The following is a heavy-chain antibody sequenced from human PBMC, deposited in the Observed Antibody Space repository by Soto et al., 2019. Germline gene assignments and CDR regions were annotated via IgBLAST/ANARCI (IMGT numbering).Heavy chain of an antibody. J-gene: IGHJ5*02. Sequence: GASVKLSCKVSGYTLTELSMHWVRQAPGKGLEWMGGFDPEDGETIYAQKFQGRVTMTEDTSTDTAYMELSSLRSEDTAVYYCATVSSDCSGGSCYSGWFDPWGQGTLVTVSS. CDR1: GYTLTELS. V-gene: IGHV1-24*01. CDR3: ATVSSDCSGGSCYSGWFDP. D-gene: IGHD2-15*01. CDR2: FDPEDGET.